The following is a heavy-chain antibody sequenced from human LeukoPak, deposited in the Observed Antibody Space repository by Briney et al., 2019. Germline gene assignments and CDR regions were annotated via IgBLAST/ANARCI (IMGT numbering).Heavy chain of an antibody. D-gene: IGHD6-19*01. CDR1: GFTFSSYA. J-gene: IGHJ4*02. CDR3: AKGSSGWYSKNLESYFDY. V-gene: IGHV3-23*01. CDR2: ISGSGGST. Sequence: PGGSLRLSCAASGFTFSSYAMSWVRQAPGKGLEWVSAISGSGGSTHYADSVKGRFTISRDNSKNTLYLQMNSLRAEDTAVYFCAKGSSGWYSKNLESYFDYWGQGTLVTVSS.